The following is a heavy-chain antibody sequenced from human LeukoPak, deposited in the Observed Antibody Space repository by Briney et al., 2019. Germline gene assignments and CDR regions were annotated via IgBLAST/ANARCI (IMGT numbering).Heavy chain of an antibody. V-gene: IGHV3-53*01. D-gene: IGHD2-2*01. CDR2: IYSGGST. Sequence: GGSLRLSCAASGVTVSSNYMSWVRQAPGKGLEWVSVIYSGGSTYYADSVKGRFTISRDNSKNTLYLQMNSLRAEDTAVYYCARELRYCSSTSCFDATYYFDYWGQGTLVTVSS. CDR1: GVTVSSNY. CDR3: ARELRYCSSTSCFDATYYFDY. J-gene: IGHJ4*02.